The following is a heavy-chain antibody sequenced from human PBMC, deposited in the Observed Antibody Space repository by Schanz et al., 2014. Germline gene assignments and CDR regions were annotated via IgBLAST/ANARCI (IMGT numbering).Heavy chain of an antibody. CDR2: MNSKTGNT. CDR1: GYTFTSYY. V-gene: IGHV1-8*02. J-gene: IGHJ3*02. CDR3: TRGGYSYALSAFDI. Sequence: QVQLVQSGAEVKKPGASVKVSCKASGYTFTSYYMHWVRQAPGQGLEWMGWMNSKTGNTGYAQRFQGRVTMTTDTSTGTAYMELRSLRSDDTALYYCTRGGYSYALSAFDIWGQGTMVTVSS. D-gene: IGHD5-18*01.